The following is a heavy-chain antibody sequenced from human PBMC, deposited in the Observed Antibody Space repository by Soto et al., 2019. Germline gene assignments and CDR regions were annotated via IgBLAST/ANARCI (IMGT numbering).Heavy chain of an antibody. CDR1: GYSFTSYW. V-gene: IGHV5-51*01. Sequence: PGESLKISCKGSGYSFTSYWIGWVRQMPGKGLEWMGIIYPGDSDTRYSPSFQGQATISADKSISTAYLQWSSLKASDTAMYYCARSITIFGVDHNWFDPWGQGTLVTVSS. J-gene: IGHJ5*02. CDR2: IYPGDSDT. D-gene: IGHD3-3*01. CDR3: ARSITIFGVDHNWFDP.